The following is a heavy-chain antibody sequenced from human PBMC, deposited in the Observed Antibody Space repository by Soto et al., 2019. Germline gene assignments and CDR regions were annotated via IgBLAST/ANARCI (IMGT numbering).Heavy chain of an antibody. CDR1: GGSISSGGYS. CDR3: ARASSVVRGVPRLGMDV. D-gene: IGHD3-10*01. V-gene: IGHV4-30-2*01. Sequence: SETLSLTCAVSGGSISSGGYSWSWIRQPPGKGLEWIGYIYHSGSTYYNPSLKSRVTISVDRSKNQFSLKLSSVTAADTAVYYCARASSVVRGVPRLGMDVWGQGTTVTVSS. CDR2: IYHSGST. J-gene: IGHJ6*02.